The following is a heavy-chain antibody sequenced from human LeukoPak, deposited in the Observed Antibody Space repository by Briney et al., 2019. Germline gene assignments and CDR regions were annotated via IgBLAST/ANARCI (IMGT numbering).Heavy chain of an antibody. V-gene: IGHV4-34*01. Sequence: PSETLSLTCAVYGGSFSGYYWSWIRQPPGKGLEWIGEINHSGSTNYNPPLKSRVTISVDTSKNQFSPKLSSVTAADTAVYYCAREKTEQLVDCWGQGTLVTVSS. CDR2: INHSGST. CDR3: AREKTEQLVDC. J-gene: IGHJ4*02. CDR1: GGSFSGYY. D-gene: IGHD6-13*01.